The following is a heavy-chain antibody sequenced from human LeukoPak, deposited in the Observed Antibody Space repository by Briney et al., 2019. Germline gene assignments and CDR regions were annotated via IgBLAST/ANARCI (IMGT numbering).Heavy chain of an antibody. J-gene: IGHJ4*02. CDR3: ATSGFGVVLDY. CDR1: GFTFGSYA. V-gene: IGHV3-30*04. CDR2: ISYDGSNK. Sequence: GGSLRLSCAASGFTFGSYAMHWVRQAPGKGLEWVAVISYDGSNKYYADSVKGRFTISRDNSKNTLYLQMNSLRAEDTAVYYCATSGFGVVLDYWGQGTLVTVSS. D-gene: IGHD3-3*01.